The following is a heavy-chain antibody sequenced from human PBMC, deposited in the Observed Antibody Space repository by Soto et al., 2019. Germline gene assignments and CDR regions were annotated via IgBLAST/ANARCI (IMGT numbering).Heavy chain of an antibody. Sequence: GASVKVSCKASGYTLPNFGLSWVRQAPGQGLEWMECISAYNANTNYAQKFQDRVTMTTDTSTSTAFMELRGLRSDGTAVYYCARENSGSYHRHFDYWGQGTLVTVSS. CDR3: ARENSGSYHRHFDY. CDR2: ISAYNANT. J-gene: IGHJ4*01. CDR1: GYTLPNFG. D-gene: IGHD1-26*01. V-gene: IGHV1-18*01.